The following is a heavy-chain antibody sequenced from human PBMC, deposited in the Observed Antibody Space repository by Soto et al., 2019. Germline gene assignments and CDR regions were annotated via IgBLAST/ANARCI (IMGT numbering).Heavy chain of an antibody. Sequence: PRGSLRLSCAASGFTFSSCAMNWVRQAPGKGLEWVSTISGSGESTYYADSVKGRFTISRDNSKSTLYLQMNSLRAEDTAVYYCAKDRWNYDYFDFWGQGTLVTVSS. CDR3: AKDRWNYDYFDF. CDR1: GFTFSSCA. J-gene: IGHJ4*02. CDR2: ISGSGEST. V-gene: IGHV3-23*01. D-gene: IGHD1-7*01.